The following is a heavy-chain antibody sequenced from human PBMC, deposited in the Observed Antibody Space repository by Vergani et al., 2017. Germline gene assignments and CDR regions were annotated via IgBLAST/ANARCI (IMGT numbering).Heavy chain of an antibody. J-gene: IGHJ4*02. CDR1: GYSFTSYW. CDR3: ARPYDSSGYYYGHFDY. V-gene: IGHV5-51*01. Sequence: EVQLVQSGAEVKKPGESLKISCKGSGYSFTSYWIGWVRQMPGKGLEWMGIIYPGDSDTRYSPSFQGQVTISADKSISTAYLQWSSLKASDTAMYYCARPYDSSGYYYGHFDYWGQGTLVIVSS. D-gene: IGHD3-22*01. CDR2: IYPGDSDT.